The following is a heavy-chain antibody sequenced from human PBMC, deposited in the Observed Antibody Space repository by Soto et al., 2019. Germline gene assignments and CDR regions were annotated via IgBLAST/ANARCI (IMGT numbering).Heavy chain of an antibody. CDR2: IGTTGDT. D-gene: IGHD3-3*01. V-gene: IGHV3-23*01. Sequence: GGSLRLSCVASGFTFSTYAMTWVRQAPGKGLEWVSTIGTTGDTYYADSVKGRFTISRDDSKKTLYLQMNGLSVDDTAIYYCVKDWSGDTCPCLDVWGQGATVTVSS. CDR3: VKDWSGDTCPCLDV. J-gene: IGHJ6*02. CDR1: GFTFSTYA.